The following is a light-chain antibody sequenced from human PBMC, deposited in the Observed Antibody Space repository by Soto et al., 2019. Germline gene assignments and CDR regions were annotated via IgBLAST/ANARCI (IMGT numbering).Light chain of an antibody. V-gene: IGKV3-20*01. CDR3: QQYGTSEII. J-gene: IGKJ5*01. CDR1: QSVSSNY. Sequence: EIVLTQSPGTLSLSPGERATFSCRASQSVSSNYLAWYQQKPGQPPRLLIYGASSRATGIPDRFSGSGSGTDFTLTISRLEPEDFAVFYCQQYGTSEIIFGQGTRLEIK. CDR2: GAS.